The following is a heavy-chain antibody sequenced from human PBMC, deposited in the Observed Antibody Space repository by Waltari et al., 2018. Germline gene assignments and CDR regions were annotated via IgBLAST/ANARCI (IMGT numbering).Heavy chain of an antibody. J-gene: IGHJ6*02. V-gene: IGHV3-74*01. CDR3: ARWRFCRSTTCLYGMDV. CDR1: GFPFSTYW. D-gene: IGHD2-2*01. CDR2: IKSDGSSI. Sequence: EVQLVESGGVLAQPGGSLRLSCAASGFPFSTYWMHWVRQAPGKGLVWVSRIKSDGSSISYADSGKGRFTISRDNAKNTLYLQMNSLRAEDTAVYYCARWRFCRSTTCLYGMDVWGQGTTVTVSS.